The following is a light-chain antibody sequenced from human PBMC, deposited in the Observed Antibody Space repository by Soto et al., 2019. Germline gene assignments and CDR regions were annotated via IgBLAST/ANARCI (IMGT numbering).Light chain of an antibody. J-gene: IGKJ3*01. CDR2: DAS. CDR3: QQYGSSPFT. Sequence: EIVLTQSPATLSLSPGDRATLSCRASQSVGSHLGWYQQKPGQVPRLLIYDASNRATGIPTRFSGSGAGTDFTLTISSLEPEDFAVFYCQQYGSSPFTFGPGTKVDIK. CDR1: QSVGSH. V-gene: IGKV3D-11*02.